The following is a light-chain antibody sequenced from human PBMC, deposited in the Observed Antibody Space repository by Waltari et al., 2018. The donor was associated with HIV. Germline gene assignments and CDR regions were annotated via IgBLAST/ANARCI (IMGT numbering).Light chain of an antibody. Sequence: QSVLSQPPSMSGAPGQRVTLPCSGNTSNIGANYVYWFQTGPDAAPKLCIFSNVRRPAGVPGRVSGSKAGPSAYLAISGLRPEGEADYYCATWDDNLNTYVFGPGTRLSVL. CDR1: TSNIGANY. CDR3: ATWDDNLNTYV. J-gene: IGLJ1*01. CDR2: SNV. V-gene: IGLV1-47*01.